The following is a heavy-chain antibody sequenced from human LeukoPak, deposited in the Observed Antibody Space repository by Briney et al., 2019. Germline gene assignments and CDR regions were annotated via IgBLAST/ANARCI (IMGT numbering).Heavy chain of an antibody. CDR1: RFTFSDYY. CDR2: ISSSGSTI. J-gene: IGHJ4*02. D-gene: IGHD2-2*01. Sequence: GGSLRLSCAASRFTFSDYYMSWIRQAPGKGLEWVSYISSSGSTIYYADSVKGRFTISRDNAKNSLYLQMNSLRAEDTAVYYCARVYCSSTSCYAEYYFDYWGQGTLVTVSS. CDR3: ARVYCSSTSCYAEYYFDY. V-gene: IGHV3-11*01.